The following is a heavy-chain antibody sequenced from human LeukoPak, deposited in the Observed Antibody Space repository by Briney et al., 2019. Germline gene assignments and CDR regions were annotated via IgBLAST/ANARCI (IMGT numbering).Heavy chain of an antibody. V-gene: IGHV3-23*01. CDR1: GFTFSSYA. J-gene: IGHJ4*02. CDR2: ISGSGVAT. CDR3: AKGNYDFWSGYPGLSYFDY. D-gene: IGHD3-3*01. Sequence: PGGSLGLSCAASGFTFSSYAMSWVRQAPGKGLEWVSAISGSGVATYYADSVKGRFTISRDNSKNTLYLQMNSLRAGDTAVYYCAKGNYDFWSGYPGLSYFDYWGQGTLVTVSS.